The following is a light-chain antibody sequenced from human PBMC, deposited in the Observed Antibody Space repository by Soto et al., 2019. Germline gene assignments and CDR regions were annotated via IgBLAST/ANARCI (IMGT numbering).Light chain of an antibody. Sequence: VMTQSPATLSVSPGERATLSCRASQSVGTNLAWYQQKPGQAPRLLIYGASSRATGIPDRFSGSGSGTDFTLTISRLEPEDFAVYYCQQYGSSFTFGPGTKVDIK. CDR2: GAS. CDR3: QQYGSSFT. V-gene: IGKV3-20*01. J-gene: IGKJ3*01. CDR1: QSVGTN.